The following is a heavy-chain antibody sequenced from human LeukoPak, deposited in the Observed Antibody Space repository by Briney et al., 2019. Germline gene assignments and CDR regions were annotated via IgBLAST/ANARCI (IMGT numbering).Heavy chain of an antibody. Sequence: GGSLRLSCAASGFTVSSNYMSWVRQAPGKGLEWVSAISGSGGSIYYADSVKGRFTISRDNAKNSLYLQMNSLRAEDTAVYYCARYHYYDSSGYYYGAENYYGMDVWGQGTTVTVSS. V-gene: IGHV3-21*01. CDR1: GFTVSSNY. CDR3: ARYHYYDSSGYYYGAENYYGMDV. D-gene: IGHD3-22*01. CDR2: ISGSGGSI. J-gene: IGHJ6*02.